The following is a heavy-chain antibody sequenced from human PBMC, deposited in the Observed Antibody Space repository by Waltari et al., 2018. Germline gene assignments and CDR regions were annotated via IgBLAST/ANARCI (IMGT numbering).Heavy chain of an antibody. J-gene: IGHJ4*02. Sequence: EVKLVESGGGLVQTGGSLRLSCAASGFTFSNYWMSWGRQAPGKGLEWVANIRHDNSEIYYVESVKGRFTISRDNAKNSLFLQKNSLRGEETAVYYCARDPGRVGFDYWGQGTLVTVSS. CDR1: GFTFSNYW. CDR3: ARDPGRVGFDY. CDR2: IRHDNSEI. V-gene: IGHV3-7*01. D-gene: IGHD1-26*01.